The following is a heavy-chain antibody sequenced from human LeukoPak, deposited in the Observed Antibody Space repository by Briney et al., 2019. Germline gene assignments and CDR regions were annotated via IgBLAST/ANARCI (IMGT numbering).Heavy chain of an antibody. CDR3: ARRAFSSSDSSGYYLFDY. Sequence: SETLSLTCTVSGGSISSSSYYWGWIRQPPGKGLEWIGSIYYSGSTNYNPSLKSRVTISVDTSKNQFSLKLSSVTAADTAVYYCARRAFSSSDSSGYYLFDYWGQGTLVTVSS. CDR2: IYYSGST. J-gene: IGHJ4*02. CDR1: GGSISSSSYY. V-gene: IGHV4-39*01. D-gene: IGHD3-22*01.